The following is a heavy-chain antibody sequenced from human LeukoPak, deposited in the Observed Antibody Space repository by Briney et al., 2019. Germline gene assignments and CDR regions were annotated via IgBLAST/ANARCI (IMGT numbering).Heavy chain of an antibody. CDR2: ISPDGRNI. Sequence: GGSLRLSCEASGFTFGTYGMTWVRHVPGKGPVWVSHISPDGRNIAYADSVKGRFTISRDSAKNTLYLQMNSLRVEDTAVYYCVRDGGGTTPYDCWGQGSLVTVSS. CDR3: VRDGGGTTPYDC. CDR1: GFTFGTYG. D-gene: IGHD1-7*01. J-gene: IGHJ4*02. V-gene: IGHV3-74*01.